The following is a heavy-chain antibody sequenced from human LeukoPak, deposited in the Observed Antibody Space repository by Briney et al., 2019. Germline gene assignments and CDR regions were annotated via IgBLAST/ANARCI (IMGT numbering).Heavy chain of an antibody. Sequence: GGSLRLSCAASEFSVSHNYMSWVRQAPGKGLEWVSVIHSDGTTHYADSVKGRFTISRDNSKNTLYLQMNSLRVEDTAVYYCARAGRPVLRYFDWLRTQGNWFDPWGQGTLVTVSS. V-gene: IGHV3-53*01. CDR3: ARAGRPVLRYFDWLRTQGNWFDP. D-gene: IGHD3-9*01. CDR1: EFSVSHNY. J-gene: IGHJ5*02. CDR2: IHSDGTT.